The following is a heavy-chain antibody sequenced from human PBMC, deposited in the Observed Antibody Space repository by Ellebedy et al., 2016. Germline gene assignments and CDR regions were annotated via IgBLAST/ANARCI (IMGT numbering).Heavy chain of an antibody. CDR3: AGGSAEGRAFDY. CDR2: INGGNGKT. Sequence: ASVKVSCKTSGYTFTRYAIHWVRQAPGQRLEWMGWINGGNGKTKYSEKFQDRVTITGDTPASTAYVELSRLTSEDTAVYYCAGGSAEGRAFDYWGQGTLVTVSS. J-gene: IGHJ4*02. D-gene: IGHD3-10*01. V-gene: IGHV1-3*01. CDR1: GYTFTRYA.